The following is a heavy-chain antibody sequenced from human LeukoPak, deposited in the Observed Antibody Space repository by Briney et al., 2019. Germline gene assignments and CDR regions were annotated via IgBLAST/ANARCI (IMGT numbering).Heavy chain of an antibody. CDR1: GFSFNSYS. CDR2: ISYDGNNK. D-gene: IGHD6-19*01. Sequence: PGSSLRLSCAASGFSFNSYSMHWVRQAPGKGLEWVAVISYDGNNKYYVESVKGRFTISRDNSKNTLYLQMNGLRGEDTAVYHCARVYTSGWSLPLDYWGQGILVTVSS. V-gene: IGHV3-30-3*01. CDR3: ARVYTSGWSLPLDY. J-gene: IGHJ4*02.